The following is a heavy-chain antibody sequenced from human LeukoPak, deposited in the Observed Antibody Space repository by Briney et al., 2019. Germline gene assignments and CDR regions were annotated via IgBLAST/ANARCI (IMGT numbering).Heavy chain of an antibody. CDR2: FNSDGSST. CDR1: GFTFSTYW. J-gene: IGHJ4*02. V-gene: IGHV3-74*01. Sequence: GGSLRLSCAASGFTFSTYWMHWVRQAPGKGLVWVSHFNSDGSSTSYADSVKGRFTISRDNAKNSLYLRMISLRDEDTAVYYCARSSSSTLYWGQGTLVTVSS. CDR3: ARSSSSTLY.